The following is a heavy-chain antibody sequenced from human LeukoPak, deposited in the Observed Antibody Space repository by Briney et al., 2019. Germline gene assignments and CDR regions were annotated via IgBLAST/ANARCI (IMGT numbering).Heavy chain of an antibody. V-gene: IGHV3-30*18. CDR1: EFSVGSNY. J-gene: IGHJ4*02. CDR3: AKDDSSGYFFDY. CDR2: ISYDGSNE. D-gene: IGHD3-22*01. Sequence: GGSLRLSCAASEFSVGSNYMAWVRQAPGKGLEWVAIISYDGSNEYYADSVKGRFTISRDNSKNTLYLQMNSLRAEDTAVYYCAKDDSSGYFFDYWGQGTLVTVSS.